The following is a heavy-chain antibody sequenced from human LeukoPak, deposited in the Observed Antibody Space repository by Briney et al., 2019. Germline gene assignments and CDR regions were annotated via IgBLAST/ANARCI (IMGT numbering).Heavy chain of an antibody. D-gene: IGHD6-19*01. CDR3: ARDLRLIAVAGTRVLGWFDP. V-gene: IGHV1-69*05. CDR1: GGTFSSYA. Sequence: SSVKVSCKASGGTFSSYAISWVRQAPGQGLEWMGGIIPIFGTANYAQKFQGRVTITTDESTSTAYTELSSLRSEDTAVYYCARDLRLIAVAGTRVLGWFDPWGQGTLVTVSS. J-gene: IGHJ5*02. CDR2: IIPIFGTA.